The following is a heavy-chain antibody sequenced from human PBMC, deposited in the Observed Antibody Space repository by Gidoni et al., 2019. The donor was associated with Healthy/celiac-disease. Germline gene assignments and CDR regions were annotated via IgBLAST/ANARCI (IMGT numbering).Heavy chain of an antibody. Sequence: EVQLVESGGGSVQPGGSLRLSCAASGFTFSSDWMSWVRQAPGKGLEWVANIKQDGSEKYYVDSVKGRFTISRDNAKNSLYLQMNSLRSEDTAVYYCAREGIQLWSYYYYYGMDVWGQGTTVTVSS. D-gene: IGHD5-18*01. V-gene: IGHV3-7*01. CDR1: GFTFSSDW. J-gene: IGHJ6*02. CDR3: AREGIQLWSYYYYYGMDV. CDR2: IKQDGSEK.